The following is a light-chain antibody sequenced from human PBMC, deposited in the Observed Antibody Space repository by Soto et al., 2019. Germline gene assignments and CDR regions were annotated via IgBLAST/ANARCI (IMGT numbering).Light chain of an antibody. CDR1: QTISSW. J-gene: IGKJ1*01. V-gene: IGKV1-5*03. CDR2: KAS. CDR3: PQYNSYPEP. Sequence: DMQMTQAGSSLSGTVGDRVTITCRASQTISSWLSWYQQKPGKAPKLLIYKASTLKSGVPSRLSGSGSGTEFTLNISSLQPDDFATYYCPQYNSYPEPFGQRA.